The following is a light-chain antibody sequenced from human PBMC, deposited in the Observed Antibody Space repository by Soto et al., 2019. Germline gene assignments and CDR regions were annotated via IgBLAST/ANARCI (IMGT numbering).Light chain of an antibody. J-gene: IGLJ3*02. CDR1: RSDVGGYNY. V-gene: IGLV2-14*01. Sequence: QSVLTQPASVSGSLGQWITISCTGTRSDVGGYNYVSWYQHHPGKAPKLIIYQVYSRPSGVSNRFSGSKFGNTASLTISGLQAEDEADYYCSSYTRTTTFVVFGGGTKLTVL. CDR3: SSYTRTTTFVV. CDR2: QVY.